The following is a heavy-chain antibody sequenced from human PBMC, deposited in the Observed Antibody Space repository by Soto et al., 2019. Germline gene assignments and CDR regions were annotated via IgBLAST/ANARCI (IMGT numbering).Heavy chain of an antibody. Sequence: EVELLESGGDLVHPGGSLRLSCAASGFTFSSYGMSWVRQAPGKGLEWVSSISSSDNEKFYAASVKGRFTISRDSSKNTLYLEMSSLRPEETAVYYCVRRGYNWQFSDYWGQGTLVTVSS. CDR3: VRRGYNWQFSDY. CDR2: ISSSDNEK. D-gene: IGHD6-25*01. J-gene: IGHJ4*02. V-gene: IGHV3-23*01. CDR1: GFTFSSYG.